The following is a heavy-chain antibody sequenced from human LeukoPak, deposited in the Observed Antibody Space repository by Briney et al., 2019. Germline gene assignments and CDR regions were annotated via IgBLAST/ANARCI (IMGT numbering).Heavy chain of an antibody. CDR3: ARHSKYGSGSFDY. Sequence: PSETLSLTCTVSGGSISSYYWSWIRQPPGKGLEWIGYIYYSGSTNYNPSLKSRVTISVDTSKNQFSLKLSSVTAADTAVYYCARHSKYGSGSFDYWGQGTLVTVSS. V-gene: IGHV4-59*08. J-gene: IGHJ4*02. CDR1: GGSISSYY. CDR2: IYYSGST. D-gene: IGHD3-10*01.